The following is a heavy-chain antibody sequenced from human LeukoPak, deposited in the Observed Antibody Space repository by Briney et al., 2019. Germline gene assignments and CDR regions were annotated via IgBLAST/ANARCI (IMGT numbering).Heavy chain of an antibody. J-gene: IGHJ4*02. CDR3: ARDHPGYSSGWFDY. CDR1: GVSISSYY. Sequence: PSETLSLTCTVSGVSISSYYWSWIRQPAGKGLEWIGRIYTSESTNYNPSLKSRVTMSVDTSKNQFSLKLSSVTAADTAVYYCARDHPGYSSGWFDYWGQGTLVTVSS. CDR2: IYTSEST. V-gene: IGHV4-4*07. D-gene: IGHD6-19*01.